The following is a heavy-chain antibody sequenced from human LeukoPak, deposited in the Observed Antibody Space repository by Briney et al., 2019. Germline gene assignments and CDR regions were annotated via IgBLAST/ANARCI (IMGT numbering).Heavy chain of an antibody. V-gene: IGHV3-48*01. Sequence: SGGSLRLSCAASGFTFSNYTMNWVHQAPGKGLEWVSYISSSSSAIFYADSVKGRFTISRDNAKNSLYLQMNSLRAEDTAVYYCARDSSEMSYNYYYYYMDVWGKGTTVTVSS. CDR3: ARDSSEMSYNYYYYYMDV. J-gene: IGHJ6*03. CDR1: GFTFSNYT. D-gene: IGHD2-2*01. CDR2: ISSSSSAI.